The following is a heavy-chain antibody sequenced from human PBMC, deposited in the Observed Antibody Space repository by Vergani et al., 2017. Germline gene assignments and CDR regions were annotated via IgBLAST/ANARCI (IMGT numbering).Heavy chain of an antibody. CDR2: TWFDGRNK. CDR3: AGPQGTSAYYYGGFDY. CDR1: GFTLTSYG. D-gene: IGHD3-22*01. J-gene: IGHJ4*02. V-gene: IGHV3-33*04. Sequence: VQLVESGGGVVQPGRSLRLSCATSGFTLTSYGIHWVRQAPGKGPEWVAVTWFDGRNKFYSDSVKGRFIISRDNSKDIVYLQMNSLTAEDTAIYYCAGPQGTSAYYYGGFDYWGQGILVTVSS.